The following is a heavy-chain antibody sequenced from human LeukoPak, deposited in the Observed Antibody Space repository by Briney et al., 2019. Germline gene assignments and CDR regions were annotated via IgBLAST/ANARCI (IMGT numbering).Heavy chain of an antibody. CDR2: INPNSGGT. Sequence: ASVKVSCKASGYTFTGYYMHWARQAPGQGLEWMGWINPNSGGTNYAQKFQGRVTMTRDTSISTAYMELSRLRSDDTAVYYCARESGIYCSGGSCYSLQGDYYYGMDVWGQGTTVTVSS. D-gene: IGHD2-15*01. V-gene: IGHV1-2*02. J-gene: IGHJ6*02. CDR1: GYTFTGYY. CDR3: ARESGIYCSGGSCYSLQGDYYYGMDV.